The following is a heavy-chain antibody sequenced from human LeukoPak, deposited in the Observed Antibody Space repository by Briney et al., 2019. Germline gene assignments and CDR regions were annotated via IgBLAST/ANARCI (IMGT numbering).Heavy chain of an antibody. D-gene: IGHD1-26*01. V-gene: IGHV3-21*01. Sequence: GGSLRLSCAASGFAFSSYEMNWVRQAPGKGLEWVSSISSSSSYIYYADSVKGRFTISRDNAKNSLYLQMNSLRAEDTAVYYCARDVLVGAIRFDPWGQGTLVTVSS. J-gene: IGHJ5*02. CDR1: GFAFSSYE. CDR3: ARDVLVGAIRFDP. CDR2: ISSSSSYI.